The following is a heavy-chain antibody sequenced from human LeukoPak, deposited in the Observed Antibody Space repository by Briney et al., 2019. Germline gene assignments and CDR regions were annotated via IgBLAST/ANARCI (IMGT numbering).Heavy chain of an antibody. Sequence: ASVKVPCKASGYTFTGYYMHWVRQAPGQGLEWMGRINPNSGGTNYAQKFQGRVTMTRDTSISTAYMELSRLRSDDTAVYYCASSFGDYYGSGSYYNVLIVRSFDPWGQGTLVTVSS. CDR2: INPNSGGT. D-gene: IGHD3-10*01. CDR1: GYTFTGYY. J-gene: IGHJ5*02. CDR3: ASSFGDYYGSGSYYNVLIVRSFDP. V-gene: IGHV1-2*06.